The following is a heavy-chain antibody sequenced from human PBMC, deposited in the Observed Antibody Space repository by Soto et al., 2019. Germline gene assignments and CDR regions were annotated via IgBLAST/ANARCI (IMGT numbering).Heavy chain of an antibody. J-gene: IGHJ6*02. D-gene: IGHD3-3*01. CDR1: GFTFSSYW. V-gene: IGHV3-7*01. CDR2: IKQDGSEK. Sequence: GGSLRLSCAASGFTFSSYWMSWVRQAPGKGLEWVANIKQDGSEKYYVDSVKGRFTISRDNAKNSLYLQMNSLRADDTAVYYCASAEVDFWSGPLDYGMDVWGQGTTVTVSS. CDR3: ASAEVDFWSGPLDYGMDV.